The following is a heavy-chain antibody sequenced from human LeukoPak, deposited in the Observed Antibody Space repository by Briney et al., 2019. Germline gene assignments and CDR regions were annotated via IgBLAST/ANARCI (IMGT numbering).Heavy chain of an antibody. Sequence: ASVKVSCKASGGTFSSYTISWVRQAPGQGLEWMGRIIPILGIANYAQKFQGRVTITADKSTSTAYMELSSLRSEDTAVYYCASTGYSSGWTPVNWFDPWGQGTLVTVSS. CDR1: GGTFSSYT. V-gene: IGHV1-69*02. CDR3: ASTGYSSGWTPVNWFDP. CDR2: IIPILGIA. J-gene: IGHJ5*02. D-gene: IGHD6-19*01.